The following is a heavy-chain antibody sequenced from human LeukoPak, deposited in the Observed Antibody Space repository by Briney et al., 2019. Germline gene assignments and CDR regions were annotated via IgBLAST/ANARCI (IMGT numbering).Heavy chain of an antibody. J-gene: IGHJ5*02. V-gene: IGHV1-69*05. CDR2: IIPIFGTA. CDR1: GGTFSSYA. CDR3: ARGGGSHSSAFDP. D-gene: IGHD1-26*01. Sequence: ASVKVCCKASGGTFSSYAISWVRQAPGQGLEWMGGIIPIFGTANYAQKFQGRVTITTDESTSTAYMELSSLRSEDTAVYYCARGGGSHSSAFDPWGQGTLVTVSS.